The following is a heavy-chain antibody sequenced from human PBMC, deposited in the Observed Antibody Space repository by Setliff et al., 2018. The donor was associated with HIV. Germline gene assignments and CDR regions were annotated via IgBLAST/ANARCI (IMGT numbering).Heavy chain of an antibody. CDR2: VDPEGGET. D-gene: IGHD1-26*01. CDR1: GYTFTDYY. CDR3: ATDLSGSYWYYFDY. V-gene: IGHV1-69-2*01. J-gene: IGHJ4*02. Sequence: ASVKVSCKASGYTFTDYYMHWVQQAPGKGLEWMGRVDPEGGETIYAQKFQGRVTMTEDTSTDTAYMELSSLRSEDTAVYYCATDLSGSYWYYFDYWGQGTLVTVSS.